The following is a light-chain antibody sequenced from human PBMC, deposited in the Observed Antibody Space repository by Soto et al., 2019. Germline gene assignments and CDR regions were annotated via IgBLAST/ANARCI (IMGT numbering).Light chain of an antibody. J-gene: IGKJ4*01. Sequence: IQMTQSPSSVSASVGDRIIITFRASQYINSWLAWYQQKPGEAPKLLIFVASRLNGDDPSRFNCSVSGKYFTLTINNLQSEDFAPVYCPHAESFPITFGGGTKV. CDR2: VAS. CDR3: PHAESFPIT. V-gene: IGKV1D-12*01. CDR1: QYINSW.